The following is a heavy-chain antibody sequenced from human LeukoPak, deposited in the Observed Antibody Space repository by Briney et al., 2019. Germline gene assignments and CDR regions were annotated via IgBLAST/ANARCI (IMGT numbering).Heavy chain of an antibody. CDR1: GFTFSSYA. D-gene: IGHD3-3*01. J-gene: IGHJ4*02. CDR2: ISVSGGST. V-gene: IGHV3-23*01. Sequence: GESLRLSCAASGFTFSSYAMSWVRQAPGKGLEWVSAISVSGGSTYYADSVKGRFTISRDNSKNTLYLQMNSLRAEDTAVYYCAKEHITIFGVVILGTGFDYWGQGTLVTVSS. CDR3: AKEHITIFGVVILGTGFDY.